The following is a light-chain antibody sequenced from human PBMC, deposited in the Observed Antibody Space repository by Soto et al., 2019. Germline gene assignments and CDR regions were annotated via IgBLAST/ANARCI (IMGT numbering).Light chain of an antibody. CDR1: SSDIGRYNY. J-gene: IGLJ2*01. CDR3: ASFTSSATLDV. Sequence: QSALTQPASVSGSPGQSLTISCTGTSSDIGRYNYVSWYQQHPGQAPKLIIYEVSNRPSGVSSRFSASKSGNAAYLTISGLQADDEADYYCASFTSSATLDVFGGGTKVTVL. CDR2: EVS. V-gene: IGLV2-14*01.